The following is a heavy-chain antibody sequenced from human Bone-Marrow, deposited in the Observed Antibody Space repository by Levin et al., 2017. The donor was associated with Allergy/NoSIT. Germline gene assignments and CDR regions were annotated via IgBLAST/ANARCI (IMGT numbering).Heavy chain of an antibody. CDR2: VSFNGLT. V-gene: IGHV3-30*03. CDR3: ARRVRLGYCTTHQCPPTDAFDV. CDR1: GFNFFSYG. D-gene: IGHD5-18*01. Sequence: GESLKISCETSGFNFFSYGMHWVRQSPDKGLEWVALVSFNGLTFYADSVKGRFTIFRDDSKSALYLQMNSLTVEETATYYCARRVRLGYCTTHQCPPTDAFDVWGQGTRVTVS. J-gene: IGHJ3*01.